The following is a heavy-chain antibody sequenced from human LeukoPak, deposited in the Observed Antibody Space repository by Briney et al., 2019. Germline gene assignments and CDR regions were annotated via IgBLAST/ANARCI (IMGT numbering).Heavy chain of an antibody. D-gene: IGHD6-13*01. J-gene: IGHJ4*02. Sequence: GGSLRLSCATSGFTFSSHDMNWVRQAPGKGLEWVSYISSSGSTIYYADSVKGRFTISRDNAKNSLYLQMNSLRAEDTAVYYCARESSSSWSSNFDYWGQGTLVTVSS. CDR2: ISSSGSTI. V-gene: IGHV3-48*03. CDR3: ARESSSSWSSNFDY. CDR1: GFTFSSHD.